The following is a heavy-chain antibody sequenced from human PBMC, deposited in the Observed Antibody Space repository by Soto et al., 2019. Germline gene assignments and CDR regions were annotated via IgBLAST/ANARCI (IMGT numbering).Heavy chain of an antibody. J-gene: IGHJ4*02. D-gene: IGHD3-9*01. CDR3: ARVLTGSQYYFGF. CDR1: GGSISSYY. V-gene: IGHV4-59*01. CDR2: IYYSGST. Sequence: SETLSLTCTVSGGSISSYYWSWIRQPPGKGLEWIGYIYYSGSTNYNPSLKSRVTISVDTSKNQFSLKLSSVTAADTALYYCARVLTGSQYYFGFWGQGTRVTVS.